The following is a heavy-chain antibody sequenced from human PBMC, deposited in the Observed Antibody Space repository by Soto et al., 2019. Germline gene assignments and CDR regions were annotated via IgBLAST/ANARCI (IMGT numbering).Heavy chain of an antibody. CDR1: GGPFGSSA. D-gene: IGHD3-16*01. CDR3: ARLRRDWGDAFDL. J-gene: IGHJ3*01. Sequence: QVQLVQSGADVKKPGSSVKVSCKTSGGPFGSSAISWVRQAPAQGLEWMGEIIPVFDKANYAQNFQGRLTIAADEPTGTVFMQLGSLGSEDTAVYFCARLRRDWGDAFDLWGLGTFVTVSS. CDR2: IIPVFDKA. V-gene: IGHV1-69*01.